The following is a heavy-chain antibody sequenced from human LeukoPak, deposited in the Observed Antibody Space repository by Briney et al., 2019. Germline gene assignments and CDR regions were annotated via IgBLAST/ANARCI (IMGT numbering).Heavy chain of an antibody. V-gene: IGHV3-66*01. CDR3: ARGLTDVYGGED. Sequence: GGSLRLSCAASGFTVSSNYMSWVRQAPGKGLEWVSVIYSGGGTYYADSVKGRFTISRDNSKNTLYLQMNSLRAEDTAVYYCARGLTDVYGGEDWGQGTLVTVSS. CDR2: IYSGGGT. J-gene: IGHJ4*02. D-gene: IGHD4/OR15-4a*01. CDR1: GFTVSSNY.